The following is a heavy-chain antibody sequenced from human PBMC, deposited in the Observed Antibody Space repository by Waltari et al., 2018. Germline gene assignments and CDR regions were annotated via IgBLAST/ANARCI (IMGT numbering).Heavy chain of an antibody. D-gene: IGHD1-26*01. V-gene: IGHV3-7*01. CDR2: IRHDNSEI. J-gene: IGHJ4*02. CDR1: GFTFSNYW. Sequence: EVQLVESGGGWVQPGGSLGLSCAAAGFTFSNYWMSWVRQAPGKGLEWVANIRHDNSEIYYVDSVKGRFTISRDNAKNSLFLQMNSLRGEDTAVYYCARDPGRVGFDYWGQGTLVTVSS. CDR3: ARDPGRVGFDY.